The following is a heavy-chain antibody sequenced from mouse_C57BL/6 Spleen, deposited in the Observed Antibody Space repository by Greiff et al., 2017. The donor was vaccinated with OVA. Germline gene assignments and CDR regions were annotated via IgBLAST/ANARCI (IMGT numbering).Heavy chain of an antibody. CDR3: ARPGVMVTSSFAY. J-gene: IGHJ3*01. V-gene: IGHV5-9*01. CDR1: GFTFSSYT. D-gene: IGHD2-2*01. CDR2: ISGGGGNT. Sequence: EVMLVESGGGLVKPGGSLKLSCAASGFTFSSYTMSWVRQTPEKRLEWVATISGGGGNTYYPDSVKGRFTISRDNAKNTLYLQMSSLRSEDTALYYCARPGVMVTSSFAYWGQGTLVTVSA.